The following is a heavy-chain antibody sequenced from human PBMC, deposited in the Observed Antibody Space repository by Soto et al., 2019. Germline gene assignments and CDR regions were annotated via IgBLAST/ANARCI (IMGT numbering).Heavy chain of an antibody. J-gene: IGHJ3*02. V-gene: IGHV3-30-3*01. CDR3: AREYYDSSGWVDAFDI. CDR1: GFTFSSYA. D-gene: IGHD3-22*01. Sequence: GGSLRLACAASGFTFSSYAMHWVRQAPGKGLEWVAVISYDGSNKYYADSVKGRFTISRDNSKNTLYLQMNSLRAEDTAVYYCAREYYDSSGWVDAFDIWGQGTMVTVSS. CDR2: ISYDGSNK.